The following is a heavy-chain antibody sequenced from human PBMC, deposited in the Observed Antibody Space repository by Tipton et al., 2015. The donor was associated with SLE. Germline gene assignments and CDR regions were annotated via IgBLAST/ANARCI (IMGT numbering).Heavy chain of an antibody. CDR3: ARVLDSAILDY. J-gene: IGHJ4*02. CDR2: IYYSGST. CDR1: GGSISSYY. Sequence: TLSLTCTVSGGSISSYYWSWIRQPPGKGLEWIGYIYYSGSTNYNPSLKSRVSISVDTSKNQFSLKLNSVTAADTAVYYCARVLDSAILDYWGQGTLVTVSS. V-gene: IGHV4-59*12. D-gene: IGHD3/OR15-3a*01.